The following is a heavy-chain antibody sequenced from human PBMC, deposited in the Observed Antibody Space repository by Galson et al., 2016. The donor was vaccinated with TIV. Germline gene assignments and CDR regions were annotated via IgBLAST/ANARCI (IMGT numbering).Heavy chain of an antibody. J-gene: IGHJ4*02. CDR1: GFTFSDYW. Sequence: SLRLSCAASGFTFSDYWIHWVRQAPGEGLDWVLRISPDGTTTNHAESARGRFTVSRDNSKNTVYLQLNSLRAEDTAVYYCSSGLYGDPPGLDSWGQGTVVTVSS. V-gene: IGHV3-74*01. D-gene: IGHD4-17*01. CDR2: ISPDGTTT. CDR3: SSGLYGDPPGLDS.